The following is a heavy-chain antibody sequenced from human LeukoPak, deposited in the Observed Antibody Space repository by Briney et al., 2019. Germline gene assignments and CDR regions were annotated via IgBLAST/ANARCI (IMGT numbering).Heavy chain of an antibody. J-gene: IGHJ4*02. CDR1: GFTFSIYA. D-gene: IGHD2-15*01. CDR3: ANLRGRGAYACSGATCYSY. CDR2: VSGSGGGT. Sequence: PGGSLRLSCEASGFTFSIYAMSWVRQAPGKGLECVSGVSGSGGGTYYTDSVKGRFTISRDNSKNTLFLQMNSPRVEDTAVYYCANLRGRGAYACSGATCYSYWGQGTLVTVSP. V-gene: IGHV3-23*01.